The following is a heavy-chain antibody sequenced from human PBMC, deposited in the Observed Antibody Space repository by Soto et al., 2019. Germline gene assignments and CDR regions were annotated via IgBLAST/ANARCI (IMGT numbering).Heavy chain of an antibody. CDR3: ARRRFGELSDFDY. CDR2: IYYIGNS. J-gene: IGHJ4*02. CDR1: GTSISNYY. Sequence: PSETLSLTCTVSGTSISNYYWNWIRQSPGKRLEWIGYIYYIGNSKYNPSLEGRVTISLDTSKSQFSLKLTSVTAADTAVYYCARRRFGELSDFDYWGQGALVPSPQ. V-gene: IGHV4-59*08. D-gene: IGHD3-10*01.